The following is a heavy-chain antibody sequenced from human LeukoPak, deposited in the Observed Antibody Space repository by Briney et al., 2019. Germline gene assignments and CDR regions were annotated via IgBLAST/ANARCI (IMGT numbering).Heavy chain of an antibody. CDR1: GFTVSSNY. D-gene: IGHD6-13*01. Sequence: AGGSLRLSCAASGFTVSSNYMSWVRQAPGKGLEWVSVIYSGGSTYYADSVKGRFTISRDNSKNTLHLQMNTLRAEDTAVYYCASRIATAGSVDYWGQGTLVTVSS. V-gene: IGHV3-53*01. J-gene: IGHJ4*02. CDR2: IYSGGST. CDR3: ASRIATAGSVDY.